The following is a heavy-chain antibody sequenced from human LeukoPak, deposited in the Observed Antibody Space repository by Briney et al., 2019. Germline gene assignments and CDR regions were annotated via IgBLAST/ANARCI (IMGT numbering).Heavy chain of an antibody. CDR3: ARMGYGDYLIDN. D-gene: IGHD4-17*01. J-gene: IGHJ4*02. CDR2: IYYSGST. V-gene: IGHV4-30-4*01. CDR1: GGSISSGDYY. Sequence: PSETLSLTCTVSGGSISSGDYYWSWIRQPPGKGLEWIGYIYYSGSTYCNPSLRSRVTTSVDTSKNQFSLNLSSVNAADTAVYFCARMGYGDYLIDNWGQGTLVTVSS.